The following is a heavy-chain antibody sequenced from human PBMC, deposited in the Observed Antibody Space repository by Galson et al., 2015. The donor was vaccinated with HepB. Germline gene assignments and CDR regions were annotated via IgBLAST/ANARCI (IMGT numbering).Heavy chain of an antibody. D-gene: IGHD4-17*01. Sequence: QSGAEVKKPGESLRISCKGSGYSFTSYWISWVRQMPGKGLEWMGRIDPSDSYTNYSPSFQGHVTISADKSISTAYLQWSSLKASDTAMYYCARHYGDYVGADYYYGMDVWGQGTTVTVSS. J-gene: IGHJ6*02. CDR1: GYSFTSYW. CDR2: IDPSDSYT. V-gene: IGHV5-10-1*01. CDR3: ARHYGDYVGADYYYGMDV.